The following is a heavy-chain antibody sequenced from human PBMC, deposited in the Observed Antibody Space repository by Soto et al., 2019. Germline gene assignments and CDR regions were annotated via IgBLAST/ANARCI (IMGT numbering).Heavy chain of an antibody. CDR3: ARRRRFGELVANYGMDV. Sequence: QVQLVQSGAEEKKPGASVKVSCKASGYTFTSYAMHWVRQAPGQRLEWMGWINAGNGNTKYSQKFQGRVTITRDTSASTAHMELSSLRSEDTAVYYCARRRRFGELVANYGMDVWGQGTTVTVSS. V-gene: IGHV1-3*05. CDR2: INAGNGNT. CDR1: GYTFTSYA. D-gene: IGHD3-10*01. J-gene: IGHJ6*02.